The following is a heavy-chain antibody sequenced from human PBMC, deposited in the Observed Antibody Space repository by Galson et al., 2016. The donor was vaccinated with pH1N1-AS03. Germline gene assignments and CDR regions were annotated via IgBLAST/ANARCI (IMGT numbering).Heavy chain of an antibody. Sequence: SLRLSCAVGGFTFSSYAMFWLRQAPGKGLEYVSAISGNGFGTYYANSVKDRFTVSRDNSKNTLHLQMISLRDEDTAVYFCARSPSSAWHNFDYWGQGALVVVST. V-gene: IGHV3-64*01. D-gene: IGHD6-19*01. CDR1: GFTFSSYA. J-gene: IGHJ4*02. CDR3: ARSPSSAWHNFDY. CDR2: ISGNGFGT.